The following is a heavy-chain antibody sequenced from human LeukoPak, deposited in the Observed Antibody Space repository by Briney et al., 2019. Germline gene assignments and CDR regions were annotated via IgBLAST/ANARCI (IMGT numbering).Heavy chain of an antibody. D-gene: IGHD6-19*01. Sequence: TGGSLRLSCAASGFISSNYWMSWVRQAPGKGLEWVANIKQDGSEKYYVDSVKGRFTISRDSARNSLYLQMNSLRVEDTAVYYCARGSGWYFPWGQGTLVTVSS. CDR3: ARGSGWYFP. V-gene: IGHV3-7*01. CDR2: IKQDGSEK. CDR1: GFISSNYW. J-gene: IGHJ5*02.